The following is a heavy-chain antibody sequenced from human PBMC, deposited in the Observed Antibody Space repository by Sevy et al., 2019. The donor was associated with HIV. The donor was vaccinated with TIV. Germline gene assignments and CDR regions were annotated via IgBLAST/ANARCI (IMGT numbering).Heavy chain of an antibody. D-gene: IGHD3-22*01. CDR3: ARHRRADYYDSSGYYRPRNWYFDL. Sequence: SETLSLTCTVSGGSISSSSYYWGWIRQPPGKGLEWIGSIYYSGSTYYNPSIKSRVTISVDTSKNQFSLKLSSVTAADTAVYYCARHRRADYYDSSGYYRPRNWYFDLWGRGTLVTVSS. J-gene: IGHJ2*01. V-gene: IGHV4-39*01. CDR2: IYYSGST. CDR1: GGSISSSSYY.